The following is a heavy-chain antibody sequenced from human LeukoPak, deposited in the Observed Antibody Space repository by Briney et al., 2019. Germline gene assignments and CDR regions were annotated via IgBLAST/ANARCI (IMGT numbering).Heavy chain of an antibody. Sequence: PSETLSLTCAVSGYSISSGYYWGWIRQPPGKGLEWIGSIYHSGSTYYNPSLKSRVTISVDTSKNQFSLKLSSVTAADTAVYYCARDKYDFWSGYSGHFDYWGQGTLVTVSS. J-gene: IGHJ4*02. CDR3: ARDKYDFWSGYSGHFDY. V-gene: IGHV4-38-2*02. CDR2: IYHSGST. D-gene: IGHD3-3*01. CDR1: GYSISSGYY.